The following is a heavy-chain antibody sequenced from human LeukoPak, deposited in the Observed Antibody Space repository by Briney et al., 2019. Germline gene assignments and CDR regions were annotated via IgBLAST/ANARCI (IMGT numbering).Heavy chain of an antibody. Sequence: PGGSLRLSCAGSGFTFSSYAMSWVRQAPGKGLEWVSIINGAGDATYYADSVKGRFAISRDNSKNTLNSQIDSLRVEDTAVYYCARAPGSLVSIAARPYYFDYWGQGTLVTVSS. V-gene: IGHV3-23*01. CDR2: INGAGDAT. CDR3: ARAPGSLVSIAARPYYFDY. J-gene: IGHJ4*02. D-gene: IGHD6-6*01. CDR1: GFTFSSYA.